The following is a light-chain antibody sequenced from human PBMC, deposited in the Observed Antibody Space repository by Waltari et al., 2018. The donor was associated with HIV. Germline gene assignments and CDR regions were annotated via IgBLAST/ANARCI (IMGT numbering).Light chain of an antibody. CDR3: GTWDRSLGGGV. CDR1: SSNIGTDY. J-gene: IGLJ3*02. Sequence: QSVLTQPPSVSAAPGQKVAISCSVSSSNIGTDYVSWYQHVPGSAPQLLIYDNDKRPSRTPDRFSGSKSGTSATLDITGLQTGDGADYYCGTWDRSLGGGVFGGGTKLTVL. V-gene: IGLV1-51*01. CDR2: DND.